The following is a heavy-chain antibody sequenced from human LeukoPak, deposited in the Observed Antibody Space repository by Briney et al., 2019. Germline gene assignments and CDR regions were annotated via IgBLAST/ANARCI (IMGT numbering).Heavy chain of an antibody. CDR1: GFTFSSNS. J-gene: IGHJ4*02. Sequence: GGPLRPSWAASGFTFSSNSMNWVRQAPGKGLEWVSYISSSSSTIYYADSVKGRFTISRDNAKNSLYLQMNSLRAEDTAVYYCARESSSSWRDFDYWGQGTLVTVSS. CDR2: ISSSSSTI. D-gene: IGHD6-13*01. CDR3: ARESSSSWRDFDY. V-gene: IGHV3-48*01.